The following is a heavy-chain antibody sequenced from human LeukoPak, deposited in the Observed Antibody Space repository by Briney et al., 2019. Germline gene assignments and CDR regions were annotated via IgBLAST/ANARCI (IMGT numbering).Heavy chain of an antibody. Sequence: GGSLRLSCAASGFTFSSYWMHWVRQTPGKGLVWVSRISTDGSSTNSADSVKGRLTVSRDNAKNTLYLQMNSLRAEDTAVYYCVREYSSSSGRAFDMWGQGTMVTVSP. D-gene: IGHD6-6*01. CDR2: ISTDGSST. V-gene: IGHV3-74*01. CDR3: VREYSSSSGRAFDM. J-gene: IGHJ3*02. CDR1: GFTFSSYW.